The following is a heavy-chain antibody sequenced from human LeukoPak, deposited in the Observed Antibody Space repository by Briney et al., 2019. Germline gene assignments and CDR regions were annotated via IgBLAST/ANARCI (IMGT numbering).Heavy chain of an antibody. CDR2: INPSGGST. CDR1: GYTFTSYY. CDR3: ARDYGGKGIDP. V-gene: IGHV1-46*01. Sequence: ASVKVSCKASGYTFTSYYMHWVRQAPGQGLEWMGIINPSGGSTSYAQKFQGRVTMTRDTSTSTVYMELSSLRSEDMAVYYCARDYGGKGIDPWGQGTLVTVSS. D-gene: IGHD4-23*01. J-gene: IGHJ5*02.